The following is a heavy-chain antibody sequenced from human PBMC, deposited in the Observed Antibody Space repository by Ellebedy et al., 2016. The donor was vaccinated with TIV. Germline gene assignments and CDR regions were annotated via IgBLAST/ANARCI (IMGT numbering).Heavy chain of an antibody. CDR1: GFSTSG. V-gene: IGHV3-30*02. D-gene: IGHD3-16*01. J-gene: IGHJ6*02. CDR2: IRSDGSTK. Sequence: GESLKISCAASGFSTSGMHWVRQAPGKGLEWVAFIRSDGSTKYYADSVKGRFTISSDTSKNTMDLQMTRLRAEDTALYYCVKGAYPVPTVMAVWGQGTMVIVSS. CDR3: VKGAYPVPTVMAV.